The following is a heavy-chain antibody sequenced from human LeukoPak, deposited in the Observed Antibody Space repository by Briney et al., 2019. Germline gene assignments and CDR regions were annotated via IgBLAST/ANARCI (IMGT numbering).Heavy chain of an antibody. D-gene: IGHD2-15*01. CDR1: GCSISSGSYY. CDR3: ARGVVVNGNWFDP. J-gene: IGHJ5*02. Sequence: SETLSLTCTVSGCSISSGSYYWSWIRQPAGKGLEWLGSIYTSGSTNYDPSLKSRVTISVDTSKNQFSLKLSSVTAADTAVYYCARGVVVNGNWFDPWGQGTLVTVSS. V-gene: IGHV4-61*02. CDR2: IYTSGST.